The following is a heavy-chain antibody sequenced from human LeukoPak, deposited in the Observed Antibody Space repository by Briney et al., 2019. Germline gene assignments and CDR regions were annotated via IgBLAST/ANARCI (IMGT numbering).Heavy chain of an antibody. D-gene: IGHD3-10*01. V-gene: IGHV1-2*02. CDR3: ARTLWFGELYPYGMDV. CDR1: GYTFTGYY. J-gene: IGHJ6*02. Sequence: ASVKVSCKASGYTFTGYYMHWVRQAPGQGREWMGWINPNSGGTNYAQKFQGRVTMTRDTSISTAYMELSRLRSDDTAVYYCARTLWFGELYPYGMDVWGQGTTVTVSS. CDR2: INPNSGGT.